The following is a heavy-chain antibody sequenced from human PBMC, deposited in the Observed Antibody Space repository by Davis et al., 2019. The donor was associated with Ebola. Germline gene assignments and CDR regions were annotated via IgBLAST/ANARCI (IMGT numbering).Heavy chain of an antibody. J-gene: IGHJ4*02. V-gene: IGHV1-46*01. CDR2: INPSGATT. Sequence: AASVKVSCKASGYTFTSYGISWVRQAPGQGLEWLGIINPSGATTTYTQRFRGRVTLTSETSTSTLFMEMTNLRSDDTAVYYCARDRSNTWNDLQYWGQGTLVTVSS. D-gene: IGHD1-1*01. CDR1: GYTFTSYG. CDR3: ARDRSNTWNDLQY.